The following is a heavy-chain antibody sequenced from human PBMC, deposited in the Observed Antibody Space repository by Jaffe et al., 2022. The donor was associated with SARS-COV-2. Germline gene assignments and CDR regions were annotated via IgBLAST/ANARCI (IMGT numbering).Heavy chain of an antibody. V-gene: IGHV3-23*01. CDR1: GFTFSSYA. J-gene: IGHJ3*02. CDR3: AKDLWQLVLNRGAFDI. CDR2: ISGSGGST. D-gene: IGHD6-6*01. Sequence: EVQLLESGGGLVQPGGSLRLSCAASGFTFSSYAMSWVRQAPGKGLEWVSAISGSGGSTYYADSVKGRFTISRDNSKNTLYLQMNSLRAEDTAVYYCAKDLWQLVLNRGAFDIWGQGTMVTVSS.